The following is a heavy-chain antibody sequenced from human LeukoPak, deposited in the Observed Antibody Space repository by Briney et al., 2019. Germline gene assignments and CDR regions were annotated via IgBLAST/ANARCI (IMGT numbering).Heavy chain of an antibody. J-gene: IGHJ6*03. CDR3: ARDHEESYKYYYYYYMDV. CDR1: GYTFTGYY. D-gene: IGHD1-26*01. CDR2: INPNSGGT. Sequence: ASVKVSCKASGYTFTGYYMHWVRQAPGQGLEWMGWINPNSGGTNYAQKFQGRVTMTRDTSISTAYMELSRLRSDDTAVYYCARDHEESYKYYYYYYMDVWGKGTTVTISS. V-gene: IGHV1-2*02.